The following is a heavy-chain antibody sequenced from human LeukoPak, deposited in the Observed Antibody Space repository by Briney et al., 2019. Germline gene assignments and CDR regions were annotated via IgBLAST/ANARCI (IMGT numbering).Heavy chain of an antibody. CDR1: GGSISSSSYY. CDR2: IYYSGST. J-gene: IGHJ4*02. Sequence: SETLSLTCTVSGGSISSSSYYWGWIRQPPGKGLEWIGSIYYSGSTYYNPSLKSRVTISVDTSKNQFSLKLSSVTAADTAVYYCARLDFWSGYGPDFDYWGQGTLVTVSS. CDR3: ARLDFWSGYGPDFDY. V-gene: IGHV4-39*01. D-gene: IGHD3-3*01.